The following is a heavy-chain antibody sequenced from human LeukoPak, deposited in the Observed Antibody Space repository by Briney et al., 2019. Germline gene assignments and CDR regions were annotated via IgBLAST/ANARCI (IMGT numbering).Heavy chain of an antibody. J-gene: IGHJ4*02. CDR3: ARVPSTTSCHDY. V-gene: IGHV3-23*01. CDR1: GFTFSSYA. Sequence: GGSLRLSCAASGFTFSSYAMNWVRQASGKGLEWVSAISGSGGSTYYADSVKGRFTISRDNAKNSLDLQMNSLRAEDTAVYYCARVPSTTSCHDYWGQGTLVTVSS. CDR2: ISGSGGST. D-gene: IGHD2-2*01.